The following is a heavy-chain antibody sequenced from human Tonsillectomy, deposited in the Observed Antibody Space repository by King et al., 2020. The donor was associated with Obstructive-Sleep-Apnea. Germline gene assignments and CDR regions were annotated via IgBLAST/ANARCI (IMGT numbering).Heavy chain of an antibody. CDR2: IYVYNGNT. CDR3: ARRNYYESTWLKDY. V-gene: IGHV1-18*04. J-gene: IGHJ4*02. D-gene: IGHD3-22*01. Sequence: VQLVQYGGEVKKPGASVKVSCKASGYTFTNYGISWVRQAPGQGLEWMGWIYVYNGNTYYAQKFQGRVTMTTDTSTSTAYMELRSLRSDDTAVYYCARRNYYESTWLKDYWGQGTLVTVSS. CDR1: GYTFTNYG.